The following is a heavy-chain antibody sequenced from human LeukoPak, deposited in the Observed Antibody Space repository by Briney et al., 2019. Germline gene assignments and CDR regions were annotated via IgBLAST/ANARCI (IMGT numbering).Heavy chain of an antibody. V-gene: IGHV3-11*01. J-gene: IGHJ4*02. Sequence: KTGGSLRLSCAASGFTFSDYYMSWIRQAPGKGLEWVSYISSSGSTIYYADSVKGRFTISRDNAKNSLYLQMNSLRAEDTAVYYCARSWDEWELRFVLVYWGQGALVIVSS. CDR3: ARSWDEWELRFVLVY. CDR1: GFTFSDYY. CDR2: ISSSGSTI. D-gene: IGHD1-26*01.